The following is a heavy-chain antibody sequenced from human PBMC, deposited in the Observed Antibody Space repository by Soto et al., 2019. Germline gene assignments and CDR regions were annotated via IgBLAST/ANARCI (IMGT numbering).Heavy chain of an antibody. CDR2: INPSGGST. V-gene: IGHV1-46*01. J-gene: IGHJ6*02. D-gene: IGHD3-3*01. CDR1: GYTFTSYY. Sequence: QVQLVQSGAEVKKPGASVKVSCKASGYTFTSYYMHWVRQAPGQGLEWMGIINPSGGSTSYAQKFQGRVTMTRDTSTSTGYMELSRLRSEDTALYYCALTLILEWLSHTSIFPWGGMDVWGQGNTVTVSS. CDR3: ALTLILEWLSHTSIFPWGGMDV.